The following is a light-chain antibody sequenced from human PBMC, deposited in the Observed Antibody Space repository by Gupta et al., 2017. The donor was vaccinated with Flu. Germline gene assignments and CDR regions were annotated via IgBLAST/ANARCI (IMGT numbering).Light chain of an antibody. J-gene: IGLJ3*02. CDR2: DVS. CDR3: SSYTRTTTWV. V-gene: IGLV2-14*03. CDR1: TSDIDAYNY. Sequence: QSALTQPAPVSASPGQSITISCTGTTSDIDAYNYVSWYQQHPGKAPQLMIYDVSHRPSGVSDRFSGSKSANTASLTISGLRAEDEADYYCSSYTRTTTWVFGGGTKLTVL.